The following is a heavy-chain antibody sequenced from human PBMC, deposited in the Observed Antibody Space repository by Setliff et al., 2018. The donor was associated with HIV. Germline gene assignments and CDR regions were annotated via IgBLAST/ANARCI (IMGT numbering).Heavy chain of an antibody. V-gene: IGHV4-61*01. Sequence: SETLSLTCTVSGGSISSSSHYWGWIRQPPGKGLEWIGYIYYSGSTNYNPSLKSRVTMSVDTSKNQLSLKLSSLTAADTAVYYCARDRPPSTVDMLGAFDSWGQGTMVTVSS. CDR1: GGSISSSSHY. CDR3: ARDRPPSTVDMLGAFDS. J-gene: IGHJ3*02. D-gene: IGHD4-17*01. CDR2: IYYSGST.